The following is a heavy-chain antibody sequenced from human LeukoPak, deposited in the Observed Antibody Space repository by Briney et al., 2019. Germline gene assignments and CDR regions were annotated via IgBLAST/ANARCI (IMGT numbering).Heavy chain of an antibody. CDR2: ISAYNGKT. D-gene: IGHD4-17*01. CDR1: GYTFTSYG. J-gene: IGHJ4*02. V-gene: IGHV1-18*01. Sequence: GASVKVSCKASGYTFTSYGISWVRQAPGQGLEWMGWISAYNGKTNYTQKLQGRVTMTTDTSTSTAYMELRSLRSDDTAVYYRARSQIDYGDYVAGGPFDYWGQGTLVTVSS. CDR3: ARSQIDYGDYVAGGPFDY.